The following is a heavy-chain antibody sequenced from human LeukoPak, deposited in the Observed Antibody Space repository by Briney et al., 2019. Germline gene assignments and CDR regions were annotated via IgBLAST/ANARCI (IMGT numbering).Heavy chain of an antibody. V-gene: IGHV1-18*04. CDR1: GYTFTSYY. CDR2: ITAYNGNT. Sequence: ASVKVSCKASGYTFTSYYMHWVRQAPGQGLEWMGWITAYNGNTNYAQKLQGRVTMTTDTSTSTAYMELRSLRSDDTAVYYCAREQYYYDNSGYYDFWGQGTQVTASS. CDR3: AREQYYYDNSGYYDF. D-gene: IGHD3-22*01. J-gene: IGHJ4*02.